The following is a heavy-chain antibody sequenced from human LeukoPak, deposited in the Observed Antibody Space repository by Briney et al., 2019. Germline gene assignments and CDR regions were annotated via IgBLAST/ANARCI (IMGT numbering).Heavy chain of an antibody. CDR2: IYTSGST. CDR1: GGSISSYY. V-gene: IGHV4-4*07. Sequence: SETLSLTCTVSGGSISSYYWSWIRQPAGKGLEWIRSIYTSGSTNYNPSLKSRVTMSVDTSKNQFSLKLSSVTAADTAVYYCARGNVYGYPSDAFDIWGQGTMVTVSS. D-gene: IGHD5-18*01. CDR3: ARGNVYGYPSDAFDI. J-gene: IGHJ3*02.